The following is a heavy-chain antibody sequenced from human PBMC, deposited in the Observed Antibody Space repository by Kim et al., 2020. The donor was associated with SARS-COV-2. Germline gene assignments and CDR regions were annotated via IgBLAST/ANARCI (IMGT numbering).Heavy chain of an antibody. J-gene: IGHJ6*03. D-gene: IGHD2-21*01. CDR1: GFTFSSYA. CDR3: AKGYCGGDCYSEPIHYYYYYYMDV. Sequence: GGSLRLSCAASGFTFSSYAMSWVRQAPGKGLEWVSAISGSGGSTYYADSVKGRFTISRDNSKNTLYLQMNSLRAEDTAVYYCAKGYCGGDCYSEPIHYYYYYYMDVWGKGTTVTVSS. V-gene: IGHV3-23*01. CDR2: ISGSGGST.